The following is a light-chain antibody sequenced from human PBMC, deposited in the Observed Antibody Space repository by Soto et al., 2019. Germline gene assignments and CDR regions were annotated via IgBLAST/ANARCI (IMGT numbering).Light chain of an antibody. CDR1: QSISTW. Sequence: DIQMTMSPSTLSASAGDRVTITCRASQSISTWLAWYQQKPGKAPKLLIYGASSLASGVPSRFSGSGSGTEFTLTISSLQPDDFATYYCQQHNGYSERMFGQGTKVDI. CDR3: QQHNGYSERM. V-gene: IGKV1-5*01. CDR2: GAS. J-gene: IGKJ1*01.